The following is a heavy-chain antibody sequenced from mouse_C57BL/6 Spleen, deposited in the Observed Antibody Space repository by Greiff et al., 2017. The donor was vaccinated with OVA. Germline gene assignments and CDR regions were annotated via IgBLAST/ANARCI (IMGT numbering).Heavy chain of an antibody. J-gene: IGHJ4*01. V-gene: IGHV1-64*01. Sequence: QVQLQQPGAELVKPGASVKLSCKASGYTFTSYWMHWVKQRPGQGLEWIGMIHPNSGSTNYNEKFKSKATLTVDKSSSTAYMQLSSLTSEDSAVYYCARSRGPGYAMDYWGQGTSVTVSS. CDR2: IHPNSGST. CDR3: ARSRGPGYAMDY. CDR1: GYTFTSYW.